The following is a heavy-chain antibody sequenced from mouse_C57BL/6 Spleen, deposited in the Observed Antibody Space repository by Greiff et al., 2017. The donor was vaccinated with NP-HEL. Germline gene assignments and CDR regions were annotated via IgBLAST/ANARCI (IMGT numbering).Heavy chain of an antibody. CDR1: GYTFTSYG. CDR2: IYPRSGNT. CDR3: ARKGLYYADY. Sequence: QVQLQQSGAELARPGASVKLSCKASGYTFTSYGISWVKQRTGQGLEWIGEIYPRSGNTYYNEKFKGKATLTADKSSSTAYMELRSLTSEDSAVYFCARKGLYYADYWGQGTTLTVSS. V-gene: IGHV1-81*01. J-gene: IGHJ2*01. D-gene: IGHD2-1*01.